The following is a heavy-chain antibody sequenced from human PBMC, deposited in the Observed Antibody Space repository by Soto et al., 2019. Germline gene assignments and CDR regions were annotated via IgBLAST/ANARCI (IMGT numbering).Heavy chain of an antibody. D-gene: IGHD5-18*01. CDR1: GGTFSSYT. J-gene: IGHJ4*02. CDR3: ARLGDTAMVYFDY. CDR2: IIPILGIA. Sequence: QVQLVQSGAEVKKPGSSVKVSCKASGGTFSSYTISWVRQAPGQGLEWMGRIIPILGIANYAQKFQGRVTITAEKSTSTAYMELSSLRSEDTAVYYCARLGDTAMVYFDYWGQGTLVTVSS. V-gene: IGHV1-69*02.